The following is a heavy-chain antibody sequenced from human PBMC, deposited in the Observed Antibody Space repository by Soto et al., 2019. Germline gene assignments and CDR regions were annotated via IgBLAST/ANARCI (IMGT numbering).Heavy chain of an antibody. Sequence: QVQLVQSGAEVKKPGASLKVSCKASGYTFTASGIAWVRQAPGQGLEWMGWVSVYNGHTEYSQKLLGRVAMNTDTSADKAYLELRSLRSGDAAVYYCARWDDYGASDQYHFDNWGQGTLVTVSS. J-gene: IGHJ4*02. CDR2: VSVYNGHT. D-gene: IGHD4-17*01. CDR1: GYTFTASG. V-gene: IGHV1-18*01. CDR3: ARWDDYGASDQYHFDN.